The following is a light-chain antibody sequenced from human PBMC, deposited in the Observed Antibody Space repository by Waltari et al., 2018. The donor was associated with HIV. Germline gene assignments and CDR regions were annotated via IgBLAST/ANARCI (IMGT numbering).Light chain of an antibody. CDR1: QNIANN. CDR2: GAS. CDR3: QQYNKWPWT. J-gene: IGKJ1*01. V-gene: IGKV3-15*01. Sequence: EVVMTQSLATLSVSPGERATLSCRASQNIANNLTWNQQKPGQPPRLLIFGASTRATGIPARFSGSGSGTEFTLTISSLQSEDFAVYYCQQYNKWPWTFGQGTRVEIK.